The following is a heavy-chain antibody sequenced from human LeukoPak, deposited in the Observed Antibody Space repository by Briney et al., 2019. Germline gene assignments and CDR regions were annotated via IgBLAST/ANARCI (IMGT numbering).Heavy chain of an antibody. J-gene: IGHJ2*01. Sequence: PGGSLRLSCAASGFTFTSYSINWVRQAPGKGLEWVSSISGSGIYIYYADSVKGRFSISRDNAKNSLYLQVNSLRTEDTAVYYCARERQDPPQYSSSGLWYCDLWGRGTLVTVSS. CDR2: ISGSGIYI. CDR1: GFTFTSYS. D-gene: IGHD6-13*01. CDR3: ARERQDPPQYSSSGLWYCDL. V-gene: IGHV3-21*01.